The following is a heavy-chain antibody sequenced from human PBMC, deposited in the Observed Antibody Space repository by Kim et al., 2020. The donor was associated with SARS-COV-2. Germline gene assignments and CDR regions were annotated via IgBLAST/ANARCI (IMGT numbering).Heavy chain of an antibody. CDR3: ARFSPADCSSTSCYGGGYLGGYEIWGGDAFDI. D-gene: IGHD2-2*01. V-gene: IGHV3-11*01. CDR2: ISSSGSTI. Sequence: GGSLRLSCAASGFTFSDYYMSWIRQAPGKGLEWVSYISSSGSTIYYADSVKGRFTISRDNAKNSLYLQMNSLRAEDTAVYYCARFSPADCSSTSCYGGGYLGGYEIWGGDAFDIWGQGTMVTVSS. J-gene: IGHJ3*02. CDR1: GFTFSDYY.